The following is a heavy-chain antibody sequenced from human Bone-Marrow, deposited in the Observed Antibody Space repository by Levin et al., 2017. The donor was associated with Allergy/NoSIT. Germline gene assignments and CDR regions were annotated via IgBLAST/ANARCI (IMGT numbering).Heavy chain of an antibody. CDR1: GFTFSSYA. CDR2: ISYDGSNK. V-gene: IGHV3-30-3*01. J-gene: IGHJ4*02. D-gene: IGHD3-9*01. Sequence: GGSLRLSCAASGFTFSSYAMHWVRQAPGKGLEWVAVISYDGSNKYYADSVKGRFTISRDNSKNTLYLQMNSLRAEDTAVYYCARVHFDWFPIDYWGQGTLVTVSS. CDR3: ARVHFDWFPIDY.